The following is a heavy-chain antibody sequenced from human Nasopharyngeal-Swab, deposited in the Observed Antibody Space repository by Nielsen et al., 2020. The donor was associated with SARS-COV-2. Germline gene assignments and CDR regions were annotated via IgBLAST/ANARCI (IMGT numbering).Heavy chain of an antibody. CDR1: GFTFSNFA. CDR2: ISGGSDGT. Sequence: GESLKISCAASGFTFSNFAMSWVRQAPGKGLEWVSVISGGSDGTYYTDSVRGRFTISRDNSKNTLNLQMNNLRAEDTAIYYCAKDRDSGDDSEEYYHYYGMDVWGQGAPVTVSS. J-gene: IGHJ6*02. D-gene: IGHD5-12*01. V-gene: IGHV3-23*01. CDR3: AKDRDSGDDSEEYYHYYGMDV.